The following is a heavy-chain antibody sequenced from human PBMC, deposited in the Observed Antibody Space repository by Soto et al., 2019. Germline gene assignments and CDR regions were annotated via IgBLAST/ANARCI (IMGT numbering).Heavy chain of an antibody. Sequence: EVQLVESGGGLVQPGGSLRLSCEGSGFTFSNYWMTWVRQAPGKGLEWVANIKQDGTEENYVDSVKGRFTISRDNAKISLYLKMNSLRAEDTAVYYCGRGGGSGWYPADSWGQGTLVTVSS. J-gene: IGHJ4*02. CDR2: IKQDGTEE. D-gene: IGHD6-19*01. CDR1: GFTFSNYW. V-gene: IGHV3-7*03. CDR3: GRGGGSGWYPADS.